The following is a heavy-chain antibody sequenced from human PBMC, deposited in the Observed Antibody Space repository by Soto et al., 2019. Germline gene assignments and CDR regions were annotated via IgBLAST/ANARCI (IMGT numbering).Heavy chain of an antibody. D-gene: IGHD3-3*01. CDR3: ARVRWYDFWSADHDAFDI. CDR2: MNPNSGNT. J-gene: IGHJ3*02. CDR1: GYTFTSYD. Sequence: QVQLVQSGAEVKKPGASVKVSCKASGYTFTSYDINWVRQATGQGLEWMGWMNPNSGNTGYAQKFQGRVTMTRNTSISTAYMELSSLRSEDTAVYYCARVRWYDFWSADHDAFDIWGQGTMVTVSS. V-gene: IGHV1-8*01.